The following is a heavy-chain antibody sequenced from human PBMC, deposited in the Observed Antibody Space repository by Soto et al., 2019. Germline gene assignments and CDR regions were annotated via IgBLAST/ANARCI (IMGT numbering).Heavy chain of an antibody. Sequence: GGSLRLSCAASGFTFSDYAMHWVRQAPGKGLEWVAVIWFDGSNRYYADAVKGRFTISRDNSKNTLYLQMNSLRAEDTAGYYCASALETGDFWGQGTLVTVSS. CDR3: ASALETGDF. CDR2: IWFDGSNR. D-gene: IGHD3-10*01. J-gene: IGHJ4*02. V-gene: IGHV3-33*08. CDR1: GFTFSDYA.